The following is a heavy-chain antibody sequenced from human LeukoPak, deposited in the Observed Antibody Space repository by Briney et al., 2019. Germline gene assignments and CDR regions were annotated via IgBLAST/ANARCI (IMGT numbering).Heavy chain of an antibody. D-gene: IGHD5-12*01. J-gene: IGHJ4*02. Sequence: GGSLRLSCAASGFTFSDYYMSWIRQAPGKGLEWVSYISGSGSTIYYADSVKGRFTISRDNAKNSLYLQMNSLRAEDTAVYYCARDQYSGYDRYYFDYWGQGTLVTVSS. CDR1: GFTFSDYY. CDR2: ISGSGSTI. V-gene: IGHV3-11*01. CDR3: ARDQYSGYDRYYFDY.